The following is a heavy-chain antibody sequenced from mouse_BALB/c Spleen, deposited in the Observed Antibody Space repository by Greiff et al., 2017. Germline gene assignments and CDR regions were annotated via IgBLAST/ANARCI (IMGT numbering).Heavy chain of an antibody. D-gene: IGHD1-1*01. V-gene: IGHV1-9*01. CDR2: ILPGSGST. CDR3: ARYGSSPYYYAMDY. CDR1: GYTFSSYW. Sequence: QGQLQQSGAELMKPGASVKISCKATGYTFSSYWIEWVKQRPGHGLEWIGEILPGSGSTNYNEKFKGKATFTADTSSNTAYMQLSSLTSEDSAVYYCARYGSSPYYYAMDYWGQGTSVTVSS. J-gene: IGHJ4*01.